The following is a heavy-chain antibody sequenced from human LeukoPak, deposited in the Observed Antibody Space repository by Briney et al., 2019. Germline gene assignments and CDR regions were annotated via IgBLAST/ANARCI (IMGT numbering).Heavy chain of an antibody. D-gene: IGHD6-6*01. CDR1: GYSFTSYW. V-gene: IGHV5-51*01. Sequence: GGSLQISCKGSGYSFTSYWIGWVRQMPGKGLEWMGIIYPGDSDTRYSPSFQGQVTISADKSISTAYLQWSSLKASDTAMYYCARNRRSSESDYYYYYYMDVWGKGTTVTVSS. CDR3: ARNRRSSESDYYYYYYMDV. CDR2: IYPGDSDT. J-gene: IGHJ6*03.